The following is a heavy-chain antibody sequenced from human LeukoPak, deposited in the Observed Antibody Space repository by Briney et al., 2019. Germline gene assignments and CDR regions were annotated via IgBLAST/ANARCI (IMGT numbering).Heavy chain of an antibody. V-gene: IGHV3-30*04. D-gene: IGHD2-15*01. CDR3: MVAATDFDY. Sequence: GGSLRFSCAASGFTFSSYAMHWVRQAPGKGLEWVAVISYDGSNKYYADSVKGRFTISRDNSKNTLYLQMNSLRAEDTAVYYGMVAATDFDYWGQGTLVTVSS. CDR1: GFTFSSYA. CDR2: ISYDGSNK. J-gene: IGHJ4*02.